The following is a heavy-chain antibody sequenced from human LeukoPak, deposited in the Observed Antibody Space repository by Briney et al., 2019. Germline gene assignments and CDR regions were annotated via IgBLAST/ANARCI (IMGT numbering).Heavy chain of an antibody. CDR1: GYTFTGYY. D-gene: IGHD1-7*01. J-gene: IGHJ4*02. CDR2: INPNSGGT. Sequence: ASVKVSCKASGYTFTGYYMHWVRQAPGQGLEWMGWINPNSGGTNYAQKFQGRVTTTRDTSISTAYMELSRLRSDDTAVYYCARAWAGTTLVALSYWGQGTLVTVSS. CDR3: ARAWAGTTLVALSY. V-gene: IGHV1-2*02.